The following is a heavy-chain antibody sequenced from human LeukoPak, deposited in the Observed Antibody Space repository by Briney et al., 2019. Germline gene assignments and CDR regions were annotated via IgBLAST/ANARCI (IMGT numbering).Heavy chain of an antibody. CDR2: IYYSGTT. CDR3: ARVRKSSGWKFDY. CDR1: GGSISSYY. J-gene: IGHJ4*02. V-gene: IGHV4-59*01. D-gene: IGHD6-19*01. Sequence: SETLSLTCTVSGGSISSYYWNWIRQSPGKGLERIGYIYYSGTTNYNPSLKSRVTISVDTSKNQFSLNLSSVTAADTAVYYCARVRKSSGWKFDYWGQGTLVTVSS.